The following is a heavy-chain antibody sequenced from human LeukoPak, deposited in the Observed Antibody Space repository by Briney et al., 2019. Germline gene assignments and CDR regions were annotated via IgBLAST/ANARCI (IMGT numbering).Heavy chain of an antibody. CDR2: IYYSGST. D-gene: IGHD3-10*01. Sequence: SETLSLTCTVSGGSISSSSYYWGWIRQPPGKGLEWIGSIYYSGSTYYNPSLKSRVTISVDTSKNQFSLKLSSVTAADTAVYYCARGRLVWFRELTSYYFDYWGQGTLVTVSS. J-gene: IGHJ4*02. CDR1: GGSISSSSYY. V-gene: IGHV4-39*07. CDR3: ARGRLVWFRELTSYYFDY.